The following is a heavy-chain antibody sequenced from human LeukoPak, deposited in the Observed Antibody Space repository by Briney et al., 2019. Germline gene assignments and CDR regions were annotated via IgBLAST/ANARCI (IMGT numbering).Heavy chain of an antibody. CDR1: GASVSSHY. Sequence: SETLSLTCTVSGASVSSHYCNWVRQFPGKGLEWIGYVYYSGGTNYNPSLKSPVTISVDTSKNQFSLKLTSVTAEDTAVYYCATTGATSPSNANWFNIENWGQGTLVTVSS. CDR3: ATTGATSPSNANWFNIEN. J-gene: IGHJ4*02. CDR2: VYYSGGT. D-gene: IGHD1-1*01. V-gene: IGHV4-59*08.